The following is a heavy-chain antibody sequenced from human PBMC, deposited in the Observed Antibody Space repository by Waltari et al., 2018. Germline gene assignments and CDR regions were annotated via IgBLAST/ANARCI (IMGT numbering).Heavy chain of an antibody. CDR2: INTKNGHP. Sequence: QVPLAQSGSELKEPGASVKVSCRTSGYTFTDYTINWVRQAPGQGLEWMGWINTKNGHPTYVQGFTGRFVFSLDTSVSTTYLQITGLKAEDTAVYFCARALLGLTNRLDVWGQGTTVTISS. D-gene: IGHD4-17*01. CDR1: GYTFTDYT. CDR3: ARALLGLTNRLDV. V-gene: IGHV7-4-1*02. J-gene: IGHJ6*02.